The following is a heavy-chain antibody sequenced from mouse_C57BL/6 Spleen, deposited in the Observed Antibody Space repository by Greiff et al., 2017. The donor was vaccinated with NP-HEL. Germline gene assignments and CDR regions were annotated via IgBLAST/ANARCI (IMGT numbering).Heavy chain of an antibody. CDR3: ARYYYGRGYFDV. CDR1: GYAFTNYL. J-gene: IGHJ1*03. D-gene: IGHD1-1*01. Sequence: QVQLQQSGAELVRPGTSVKVSCKASGYAFTNYLIEWVKQRPGQGLEWIGEIDPSDSYTNYNQKFKDKATLTVDKSSSTAYMQLSSLTSEDSAVYYCARYYYGRGYFDVWGTGTTVTVSS. CDR2: IDPSDSYT. V-gene: IGHV1-59*01.